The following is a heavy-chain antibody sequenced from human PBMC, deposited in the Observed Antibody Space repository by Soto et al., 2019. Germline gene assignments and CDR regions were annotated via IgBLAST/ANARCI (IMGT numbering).Heavy chain of an antibody. CDR3: ASPRAYCVTTSNCFIASDI. Sequence: AQLVESGGSLVKPGGSLRLSCAASGFSFGDYIMNWVRQAPGRGLEWVASISHSGSYIFYADSVNGRFTISRDNSRDSLYLQMNSLRVDDTAIYYCASPRAYCVTTSNCFIASDIWGQGTRVTVSS. J-gene: IGHJ3*02. V-gene: IGHV3-21*01. D-gene: IGHD4-17*01. CDR2: ISHSGSYI. CDR1: GFSFGDYI.